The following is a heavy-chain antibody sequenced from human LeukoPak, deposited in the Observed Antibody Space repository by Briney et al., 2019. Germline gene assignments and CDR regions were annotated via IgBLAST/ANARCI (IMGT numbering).Heavy chain of an antibody. CDR1: GFTFSSYG. CDR2: IRYDGSNK. CDR3: AKDGNSGYDFYFFDY. V-gene: IGHV3-30*02. Sequence: GGSLRLSCAASGFTFSSYGMHWVRQAPGKGLEWVAFIRYDGSNKYHADSVKGRFTISRDNSKNTLYLQMNSLRAEDTAVYYCAKDGNSGYDFYFFDYWGQGTLVTVSS. D-gene: IGHD5-12*01. J-gene: IGHJ4*02.